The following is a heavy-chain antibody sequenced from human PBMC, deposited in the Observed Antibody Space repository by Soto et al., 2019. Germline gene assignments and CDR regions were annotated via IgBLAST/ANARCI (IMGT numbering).Heavy chain of an antibody. CDR3: APWFGSFDY. Sequence: QVQLVESGGGVVQPGRSLRLSCAASGFTFSSYGMHLVRQAPGKGLEWVAVISYEGSNKYYADSVKGRFTISRDNSKNTRYLQMNSLRAEGTAVHYCAPWFGSFDYWGQGTLVTVSS. D-gene: IGHD3-10*01. J-gene: IGHJ4*02. CDR1: GFTFSSYG. V-gene: IGHV3-30*03. CDR2: ISYEGSNK.